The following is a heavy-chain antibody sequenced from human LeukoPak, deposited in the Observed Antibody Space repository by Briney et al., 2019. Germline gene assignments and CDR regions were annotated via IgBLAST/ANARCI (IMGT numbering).Heavy chain of an antibody. J-gene: IGHJ5*02. CDR3: ASYYDILTGYSSNWFDP. CDR2: IIPILGIA. D-gene: IGHD3-9*01. Sequence: GASVKVSCKASGGTFSSYAISWVRQAPGQGLEWMGRIIPILGIANYAQKFRGRVTITADKSTSTAYMELSSLRSEDTAVYYCASYYDILTGYSSNWFDPWGQGTLVTVSS. CDR1: GGTFSSYA. V-gene: IGHV1-69*04.